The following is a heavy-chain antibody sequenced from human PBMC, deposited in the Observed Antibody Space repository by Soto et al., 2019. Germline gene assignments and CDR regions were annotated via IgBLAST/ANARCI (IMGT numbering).Heavy chain of an antibody. D-gene: IGHD1-26*01. J-gene: IGHJ4*02. V-gene: IGHV3-30*18. CDR1: GFIFSEYG. Sequence: QVQLVESGGGVAQPGGSLRLSCAASGFIFSEYGIEWFRQAPGKGLEWVAVISHEGSVQYYSDSVRGRFTVSRDNSKNIVYLQMNSLRPEDTAIYHCAKEGTPRVSRWDDYWGQGTLVTVSS. CDR2: ISHEGSVQ. CDR3: AKEGTPRVSRWDDY.